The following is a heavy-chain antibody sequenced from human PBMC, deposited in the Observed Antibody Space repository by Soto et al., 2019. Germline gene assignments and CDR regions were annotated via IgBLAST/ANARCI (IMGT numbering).Heavy chain of an antibody. V-gene: IGHV3-23*01. CDR1: GFTFSSYA. CDR2: ISGSGGST. Sequence: GGSLRLSCAASGFTFSSYAMSWVRQAPGKGLEWVSAISGSGGSTYYADSVKGRFTISRDNSKNTLYLQMNSLRAEDTAVYYCARAVRNFIVVSGGDDYWGQGTLVTVSS. CDR3: ARAVRNFIVVSGGDDY. J-gene: IGHJ4*02. D-gene: IGHD3-22*01.